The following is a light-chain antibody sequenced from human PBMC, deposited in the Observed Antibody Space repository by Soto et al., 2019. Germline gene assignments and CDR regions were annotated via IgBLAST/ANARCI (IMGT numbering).Light chain of an antibody. CDR2: KAS. J-gene: IGKJ1*01. CDR3: QQYNSYPWT. CDR1: QSISSW. V-gene: IGKV1-5*03. Sequence: DIQMTQPPSTLSASVGDRVTITCRASQSISSWLAWYQQKPGKAPKLLIYKASSLESGVPSRFSGSGSGTEFTLTISSLQPDDFATYYCQQYNSYPWTIGQGTKVEIK.